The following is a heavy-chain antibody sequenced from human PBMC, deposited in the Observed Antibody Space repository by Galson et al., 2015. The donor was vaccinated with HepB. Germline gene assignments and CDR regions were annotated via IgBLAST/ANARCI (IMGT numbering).Heavy chain of an antibody. CDR1: GFTFSSYS. D-gene: IGHD5-18*01. Sequence: SLRLSCAASGFTFSSYSMNWVRQAPGKGLEWVSSISSSSSYIYYADSVKGRFTISRDNAKNSLYLQMNSLRAEDTAVYYCARGGSGAMVTGPLFDYWGQGTLVTVSS. CDR2: ISSSSSYI. CDR3: ARGGSGAMVTGPLFDY. V-gene: IGHV3-21*01. J-gene: IGHJ4*02.